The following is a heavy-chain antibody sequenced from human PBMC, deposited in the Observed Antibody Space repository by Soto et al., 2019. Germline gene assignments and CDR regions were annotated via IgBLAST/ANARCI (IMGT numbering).Heavy chain of an antibody. D-gene: IGHD3-22*01. CDR1: GFTFSGSA. CDR3: TRPSKDSSGNWFDP. CDR2: IRSKANSYAT. V-gene: IGHV3-73*01. Sequence: GGSLRLSCASSGFTFSGSAMHLVRQASGKGLEWVGRIRSKANSYATAYAASVKGRFTISRDDSKNTAYLQMNSLKTEDTAVYYCTRPSKDSSGNWFDPWGQGTLVTVSS. J-gene: IGHJ5*02.